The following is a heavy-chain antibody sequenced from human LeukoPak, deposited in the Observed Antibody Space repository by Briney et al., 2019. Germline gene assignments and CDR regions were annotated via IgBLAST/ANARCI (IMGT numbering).Heavy chain of an antibody. D-gene: IGHD6-13*01. J-gene: IGHJ4*02. V-gene: IGHV1-18*01. CDR3: ARDYWMAAAGTFHL. Sequence: ASVKVSCKASGYNFMNYGISWVRQAPGQGLEWMGWISGHNANTNYAEKFQGRVIMTTETSTSTAYMELRNLTSDDTAIYYCARDYWMAAAGTFHLWGQGTLVTVSS. CDR1: GYNFMNYG. CDR2: ISGHNANT.